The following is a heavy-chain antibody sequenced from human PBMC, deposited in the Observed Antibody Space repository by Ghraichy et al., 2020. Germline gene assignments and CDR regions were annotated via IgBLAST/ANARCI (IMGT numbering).Heavy chain of an antibody. CDR3: ARVVSWRYFDL. CDR2: TSGGGGST. V-gene: IGHV3-23*01. CDR1: GFTFSTYA. Sequence: LSLTCAASGFTFSTYAMTWVRQAPGKGLEWVSATSGGGGSTYYADSVKGRFTISRDNSKNTLYLQMNSLRAEDTAVYSCARVVSWRYFDLWGRGTLVTVSS. J-gene: IGHJ2*01. D-gene: IGHD5/OR15-5a*01.